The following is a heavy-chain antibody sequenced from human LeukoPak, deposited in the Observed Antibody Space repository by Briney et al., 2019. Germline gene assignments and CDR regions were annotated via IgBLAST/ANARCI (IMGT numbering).Heavy chain of an antibody. CDR3: ARRGTGDRFPLALGT. CDR2: INTNTGIP. Sequence: ASVKVSCKASGYIFTSYGMNWVRQAPGQGLEWMGWINTNTGIPTYAQGFTGRFVFSLDTSVSTAYLQISSLRAEDTAVYYCARRGTGDRFPLALGTWGQGTLVTVSS. D-gene: IGHD3-3*02. J-gene: IGHJ5*02. CDR1: GYIFTSYG. V-gene: IGHV7-4-1*02.